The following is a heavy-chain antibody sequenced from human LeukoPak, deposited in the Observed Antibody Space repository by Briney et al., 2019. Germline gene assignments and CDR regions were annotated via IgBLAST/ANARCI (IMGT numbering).Heavy chain of an antibody. CDR3: ARDPSQGQFDFWNGFYNFDI. CDR2: INHSGST. Sequence: PSETLSLTCAVYGGSFSGYYWSWIRQPPGKGLEWIGEINHSGSTNYNPSLKSRVTISVDTSKNQFSLKLSSVTAADTAVYYCARDPSQGQFDFWNGFYNFDIWGQGTLVTVSS. CDR1: GGSFSGYY. D-gene: IGHD3-3*01. J-gene: IGHJ4*02. V-gene: IGHV4-34*01.